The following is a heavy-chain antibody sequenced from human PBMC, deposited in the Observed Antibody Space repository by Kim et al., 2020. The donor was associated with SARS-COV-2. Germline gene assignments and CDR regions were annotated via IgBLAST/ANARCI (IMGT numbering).Heavy chain of an antibody. Sequence: SETLSLTCAVYGGSFSGYYWSWIRQPPGKGLEWIGEINHSGSTNYNPSLKSRVTISVDTSKNQFSLKLSSVTAADTAVYYCARIMFYSNYGALGYWGQGTLVTVSS. CDR3: ARIMFYSNYGALGY. CDR1: GGSFSGYY. CDR2: INHSGST. D-gene: IGHD4-4*01. J-gene: IGHJ4*02. V-gene: IGHV4-34*01.